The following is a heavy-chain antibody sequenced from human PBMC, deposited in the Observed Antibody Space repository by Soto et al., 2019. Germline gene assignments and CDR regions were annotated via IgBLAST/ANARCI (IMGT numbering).Heavy chain of an antibody. CDR1: GGSINSGGYY. CDR2: IYYSGDT. J-gene: IGHJ4*02. Sequence: QVQLQESGPGLVKPSQTLSLTCTVSGGSINSGGYYWNWIRQHPGKGLEWIGYIYYSGDTYYNPSLKSRLTISIDTSKNQFSLKLSSVTAADTAVYYCARDRLTHFDYWGQGTLVTVSS. D-gene: IGHD3-22*01. V-gene: IGHV4-31*03. CDR3: ARDRLTHFDY.